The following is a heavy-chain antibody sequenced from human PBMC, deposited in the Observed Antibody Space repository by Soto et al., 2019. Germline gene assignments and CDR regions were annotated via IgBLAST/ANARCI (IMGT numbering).Heavy chain of an antibody. CDR2: IDPSDSYT. D-gene: IGHD3-3*01. J-gene: IGHJ6*02. CDR3: ARVGSSITIFGVVIQPYYYYYGMDV. V-gene: IGHV5-10-1*01. CDR1: GYSFTSYW. Sequence: GESLKISCKGSGYSFTSYWISWVRQMPGKGPEWMGRIDPSDSYTNYSPSFQGHVTISADKSISTAYLQWSSLRASDTAMYYCARVGSSITIFGVVIQPYYYYYGMDVWGQGTTVTVSS.